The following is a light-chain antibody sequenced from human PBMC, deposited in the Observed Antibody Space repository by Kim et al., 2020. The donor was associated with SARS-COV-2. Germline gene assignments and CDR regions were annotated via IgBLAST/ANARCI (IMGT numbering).Light chain of an antibody. CDR2: GAS. J-gene: IGKJ4*01. Sequence: SLSPGERATLSCRASQSVSSYLAWYQQKPGQAPRLLIYGASTRATGFPARFSGSGSGTEFTLTISSLQSEDFAVYYCQQYNNLITFGGGTKVDIK. V-gene: IGKV3-15*01. CDR1: QSVSSY. CDR3: QQYNNLIT.